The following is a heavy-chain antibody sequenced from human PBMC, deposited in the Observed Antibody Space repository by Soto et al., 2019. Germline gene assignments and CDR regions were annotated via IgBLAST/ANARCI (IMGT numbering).Heavy chain of an antibody. V-gene: IGHV1-69*01. CDR3: ARDSPDFWSGYYRRGPVDC. CDR1: GGTFSSYA. CDR2: IIPIFGTA. Sequence: QVQLVQSGAEVKKPGSSVKVSCKASGGTFSSYAISWVRQAPGQGLEWMGGIIPIFGTANYAQKFQGRVRITAEEATSTAYMEMSSLRSEDTAVYYCARDSPDFWSGYYRRGPVDCWGQGSLVTVSS. J-gene: IGHJ4*02. D-gene: IGHD3-3*01.